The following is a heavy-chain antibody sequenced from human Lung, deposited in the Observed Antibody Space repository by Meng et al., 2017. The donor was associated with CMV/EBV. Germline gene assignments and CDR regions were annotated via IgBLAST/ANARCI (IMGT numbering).Heavy chain of an antibody. Sequence: GPGLVSPSGPRPPPGLVSVGPTSSYYWSWIRQPAGKGREWIGRINTSGSTNYNPSLKRRVTMSVDTSKNQFSLKLSSVPAADTAVYYCARGSRDEAFQHWGQGTLVTVSS. CDR3: ARGSRDEAFQH. V-gene: IGHV4-4*07. J-gene: IGHJ1*01. CDR2: INTSGST. CDR1: VGPTSSYY. D-gene: IGHD5-24*01.